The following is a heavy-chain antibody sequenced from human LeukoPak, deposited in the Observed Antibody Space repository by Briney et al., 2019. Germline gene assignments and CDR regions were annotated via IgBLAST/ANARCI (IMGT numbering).Heavy chain of an antibody. J-gene: IGHJ4*02. CDR1: GFPFGSYW. CDR2: ISGDGTIK. CDR3: SRSQFDY. V-gene: IGHV3-74*03. Sequence: GGSLRLSCEPSGFPFGSYWMLWVRQAPGKGLVWVSRISGDGTIKTYADFVRGRFTISRDNTKNILYLQMNSLKVDDTATYFCSRSQFDYWGQGVLATVSS.